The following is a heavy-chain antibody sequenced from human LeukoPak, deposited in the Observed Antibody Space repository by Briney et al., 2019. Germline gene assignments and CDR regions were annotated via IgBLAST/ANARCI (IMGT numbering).Heavy chain of an antibody. J-gene: IGHJ4*02. CDR2: IKEDGSIQ. V-gene: IGHV3-7*01. D-gene: IGHD6-19*01. Sequence: GGSLRLSCVASGFTFSSYWMTWVRQAPGKGLEWLANIKEDGSIQYYLDSVRGRFTISRDNAKTSVYLQLHSLRADDTAVYYCARDVWTGVAVSDYWGQGTLVTGSS. CDR3: ARDVWTGVAVSDY. CDR1: GFTFSSYW.